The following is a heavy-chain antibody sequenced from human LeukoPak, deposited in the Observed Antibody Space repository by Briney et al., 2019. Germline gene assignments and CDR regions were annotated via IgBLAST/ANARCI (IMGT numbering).Heavy chain of an antibody. Sequence: EGSLRLSCVASGFTFSSHSMHWVRQAPGKGLEYVSGIRSNGGSTYFAKSVMGRFTISRDNSKNTLDLQMGSLRAEDMAVYYCARRGSGWEFDYWGQGTLVTVSS. CDR3: ARRGSGWEFDY. V-gene: IGHV3-64*01. CDR2: IRSNGGST. J-gene: IGHJ4*02. CDR1: GFTFSSHS. D-gene: IGHD6-19*01.